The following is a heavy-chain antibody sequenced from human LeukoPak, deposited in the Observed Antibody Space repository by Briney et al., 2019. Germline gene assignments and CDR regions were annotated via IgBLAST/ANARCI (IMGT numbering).Heavy chain of an antibody. J-gene: IGHJ4*02. Sequence: SETLSLTCTVSGGSISSSSYYWGWIRQPPGKGLEWIGSIYYSGSTYYNPSLKSRVTISVDTSKNQFSLKLSSVTAADTAVYYCAWYGSGFWSGYPENFDYWGQGTLVTVSS. V-gene: IGHV4-39*01. D-gene: IGHD3-3*01. CDR2: IYYSGST. CDR1: GGSISSSSYY. CDR3: AWYGSGFWSGYPENFDY.